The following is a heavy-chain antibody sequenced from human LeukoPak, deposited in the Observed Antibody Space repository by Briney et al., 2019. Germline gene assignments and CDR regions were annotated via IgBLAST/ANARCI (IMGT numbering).Heavy chain of an antibody. CDR2: MNPNSGNT. CDR1: GYTFTSYG. Sequence: ASVKVSCKASGYTFTSYGISWVRQATGQGLEWMGWMNPNSGNTGYAQKFQGRVTITRNTSISTAYMELSSLRSEDTAVYYCARGRTEYYDFWSGYKNWFDPWGQGTLVTVSS. CDR3: ARGRTEYYDFWSGYKNWFDP. V-gene: IGHV1-8*03. D-gene: IGHD3-3*01. J-gene: IGHJ5*02.